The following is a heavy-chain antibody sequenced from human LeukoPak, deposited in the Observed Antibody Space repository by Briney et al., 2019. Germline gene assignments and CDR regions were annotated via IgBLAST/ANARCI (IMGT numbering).Heavy chain of an antibody. Sequence: SETLSLTCTVSGGSISSDYWSWLRQPAGKGLEWIGRIYTTGSTNYSPSLKSRVTMSVDTSKNQFSLKLSSVTAADTAVYYCARDVKSRRRQWFGELSVYYYYYMDVWGKGTTVTISS. J-gene: IGHJ6*03. CDR2: IYTTGST. CDR1: GGSISSDY. V-gene: IGHV4-4*07. CDR3: ARDVKSRRRQWFGELSVYYYYYMDV. D-gene: IGHD3-10*01.